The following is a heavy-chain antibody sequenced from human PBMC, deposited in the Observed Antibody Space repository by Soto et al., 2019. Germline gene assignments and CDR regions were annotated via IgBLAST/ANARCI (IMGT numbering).Heavy chain of an antibody. D-gene: IGHD2-2*01. CDR1: GGSFSGYY. CDR3: ARLDIIVVGPAVLADAFDI. J-gene: IGHJ3*02. Sequence: SETLSLTCAVYGGSFSGYYWSWIRQPPGKGLEWIGEINHSGSTNYNPSLKSRVNISVDTSKNQLSLKLSSVTAADTAVYFCARLDIIVVGPAVLADAFDIWGQGTMGTCSS. V-gene: IGHV4-34*01. CDR2: INHSGST.